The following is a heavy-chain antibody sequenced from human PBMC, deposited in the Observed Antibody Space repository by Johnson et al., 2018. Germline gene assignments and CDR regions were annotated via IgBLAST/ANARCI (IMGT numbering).Heavy chain of an antibody. CDR1: GFTFSRYD. CDR2: IWSGESFI. Sequence: VQLQESGGGGVQPGRSLRLSCAASGFTFSRYDLQWVRQAPGKGLEWVSHIWSGESFIGYAASVKGRFTVSRDNGKNSLYLQMNSLRAEDTAVYYCVRDQDWAFDIWGQGTVVTVSS. J-gene: IGHJ3*02. CDR3: VRDQDWAFDI. D-gene: IGHD3/OR15-3a*01. V-gene: IGHV3-48*01.